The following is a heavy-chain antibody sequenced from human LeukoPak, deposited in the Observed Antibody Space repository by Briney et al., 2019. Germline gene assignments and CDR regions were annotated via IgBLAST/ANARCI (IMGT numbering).Heavy chain of an antibody. CDR2: ISSDGSTT. CDR1: GFTFSSYW. D-gene: IGHD6-13*01. J-gene: IGHJ3*02. CDR3: ARAQSSSWVRDAFDI. V-gene: IGHV3-74*01. Sequence: PGGSLRLSCAVSGFTFSSYWMHWVRQVPGEGLVWVSRISSDGSTTTYADSVKGRFTISRDNAKNSLYLQMNSLRAEDTAVYYCARAQSSSWVRDAFDIWGQGTMVTVSS.